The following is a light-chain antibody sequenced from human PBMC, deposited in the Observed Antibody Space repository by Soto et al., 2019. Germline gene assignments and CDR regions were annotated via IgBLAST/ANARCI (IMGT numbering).Light chain of an antibody. CDR1: SSDVGSYNY. CDR2: EVT. J-gene: IGLJ1*01. V-gene: IGLV2-8*01. Sequence: QSVLTQPPSASGSPGQSVTISGTGTSSDVGSYNYVSWYRLHPGKAPKLMIYEVTKRPSGVPDRFSGSKSGNTASLTVSGLQAEDETDYYCSSYAGSNIYVFGTGTKVTVL. CDR3: SSYAGSNIYV.